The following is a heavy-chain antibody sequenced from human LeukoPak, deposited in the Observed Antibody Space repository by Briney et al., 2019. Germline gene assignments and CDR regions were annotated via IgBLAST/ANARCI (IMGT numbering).Heavy chain of an antibody. D-gene: IGHD1-26*01. CDR2: ISYDGSNK. V-gene: IGHV3-30*03. CDR1: GFTFSSYS. J-gene: IGHJ3*02. CDR3: IRGATTFAKEFDDAFDI. Sequence: GGSLRLSCAASGFTFSSYSMHWVRQAPGKGLEWVAVISYDGSNKYYADSVKGRFTISRDNSKNTLYLQMNSLRAEDTAVYYCIRGATTFAKEFDDAFDIWGQGTMVTVSS.